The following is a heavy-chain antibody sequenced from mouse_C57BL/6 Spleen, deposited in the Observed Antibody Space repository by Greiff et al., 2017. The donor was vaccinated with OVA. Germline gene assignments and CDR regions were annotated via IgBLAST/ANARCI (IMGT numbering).Heavy chain of an antibody. CDR2: IYPGDGDT. D-gene: IGHD2-4*01. V-gene: IGHV1-82*01. CDR3: ARGGDYGGFAY. Sequence: VQLQQSGPELVKPGASVKISCKASGYAFSSSWMNWVKQRPGQGLEWIGRIYPGDGDTNYNGKFKGKATLTADKSSSTAYMQLSSLTSEDSAVYFCARGGDYGGFAYWGQGTLVTVSA. J-gene: IGHJ3*01. CDR1: GYAFSSSW.